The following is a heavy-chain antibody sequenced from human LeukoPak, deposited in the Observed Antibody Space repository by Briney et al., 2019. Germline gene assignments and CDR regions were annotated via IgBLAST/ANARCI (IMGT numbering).Heavy chain of an antibody. D-gene: IGHD6-25*01. V-gene: IGHV4-38-2*02. CDR2: MFHSGST. Sequence: SETLSLTCTVSGFSISSDYYWGWIRQPPGKGLEWIGSMFHSGSTYYNPSLKSRVTISVDTSKNQFSLKLSSVTAADTAVYYCARDPPTAAGDYWGQGTLVTVSS. J-gene: IGHJ4*02. CDR3: ARDPPTAAGDY. CDR1: GFSISSDYY.